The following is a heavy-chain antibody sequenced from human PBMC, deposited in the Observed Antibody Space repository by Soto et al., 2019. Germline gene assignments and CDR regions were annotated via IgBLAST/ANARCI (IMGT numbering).Heavy chain of an antibody. V-gene: IGHV3-9*01. D-gene: IGHD5-18*01. CDR2: ISWNSGSI. Sequence: GGSLRLSCAASGFTFDDYAMHWVRQAPGKGLEWVSGISWNSGSIGHADSVKGRFTISRDNAKNSLYLQMNSLRAEDTALYYCAKAGDTAMVKAHYFDYWGQGTLVTVSS. J-gene: IGHJ4*02. CDR3: AKAGDTAMVKAHYFDY. CDR1: GFTFDDYA.